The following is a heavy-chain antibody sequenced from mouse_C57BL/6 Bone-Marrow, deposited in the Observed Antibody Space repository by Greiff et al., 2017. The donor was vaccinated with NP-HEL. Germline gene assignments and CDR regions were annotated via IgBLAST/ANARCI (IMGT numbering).Heavy chain of an antibody. CDR1: GYTFTSYW. J-gene: IGHJ3*01. Sequence: VQLQQSGTVLARPGASVKMSCKTSGYTFTSYWMHWVKQRPGQGLEWIGAINPGNSDTSYNQKFKGKAKLTAVTSASTAYMELSSLTNEDSAVYYCTMDLLWLRREAYWGQGTLVTVSA. CDR3: TMDLLWLRREAY. D-gene: IGHD2-2*01. V-gene: IGHV1-5*01. CDR2: INPGNSDT.